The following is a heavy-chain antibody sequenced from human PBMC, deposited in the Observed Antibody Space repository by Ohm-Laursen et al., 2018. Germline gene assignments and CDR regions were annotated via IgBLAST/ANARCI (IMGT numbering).Heavy chain of an antibody. CDR2: IYYSGST. CDR3: VLYSSFSVS. V-gene: IGHV4-39*07. CDR1: GGSISSSSYY. D-gene: IGHD6-6*01. J-gene: IGHJ5*02. Sequence: SETLSLTCPVSGGSISSSSYYWGWIRQPPGKGLEWIGSIYYSGSTYYNPSLKSRVTISVDPSKNQFSLKLNSVTAADTALYYCVLYSSFSVSWGQGTLVTVSS.